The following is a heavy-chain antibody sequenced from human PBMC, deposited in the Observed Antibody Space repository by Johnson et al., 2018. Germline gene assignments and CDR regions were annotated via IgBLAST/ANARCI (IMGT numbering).Heavy chain of an antibody. V-gene: IGHV6-1*01. CDR2: TYYNSKWNN. D-gene: IGHD6-19*01. CDR3: ARGRWLDGLGV. J-gene: IGHJ6*02. CDR1: GDSVSSNIAA. Sequence: QVQLQQSGPGLVRPSQTLSLTCAISGDSVSSNIAAWNWTRQSPSKGLEWLGRTYYNSKWNNDYAVSVKSRITVNPDTSKNQFSLLLNYVTPEDTGVYYCARGRWLDGLGVWGQGTTVTVSS.